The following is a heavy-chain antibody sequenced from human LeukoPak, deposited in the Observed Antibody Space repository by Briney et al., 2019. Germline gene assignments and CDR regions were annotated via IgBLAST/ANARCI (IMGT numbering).Heavy chain of an antibody. J-gene: IGHJ4*02. CDR2: INNGDGTT. V-gene: IGHV3-23*01. Sequence: GGSLRLSCAASGFTFNTYNMNWVRQAPGKGLEWVSAINNGDGTTYYADSVKGRFTISRDNSKNTLYLQMNSLRAEDTAVYYCAKTGPYYFAYWGQGTLVTVSS. CDR3: AKTGPYYFAY. CDR1: GFTFNTYN.